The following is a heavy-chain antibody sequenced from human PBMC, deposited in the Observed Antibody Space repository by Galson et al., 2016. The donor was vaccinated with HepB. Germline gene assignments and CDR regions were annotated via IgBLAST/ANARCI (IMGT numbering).Heavy chain of an antibody. Sequence: SLRLSCAASGFTFSHAWMSWVRQAPGKGLEWVAVISADGRSKYCADSVRGRCAIFRDNSKDTVYLQMDRLRVDDTAVYYCAKDYVILWREEQRDYYMDLWGIGTTVIVSS. CDR1: GFTFSHAW. V-gene: IGHV3-30*18. CDR2: ISADGRSK. J-gene: IGHJ6*03. D-gene: IGHD2-21*01. CDR3: AKDYVILWREEQRDYYMDL.